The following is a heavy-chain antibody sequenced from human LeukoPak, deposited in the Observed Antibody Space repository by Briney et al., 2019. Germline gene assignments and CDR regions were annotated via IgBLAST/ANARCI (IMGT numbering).Heavy chain of an antibody. J-gene: IGHJ6*02. V-gene: IGHV1-69*13. CDR2: IIPIFGTA. CDR1: GGTFSSYA. Sequence: ASVKVSCKASGGTFSSYAISWVRQAPGQGLEWMGGIIPIFGTANYAQKFQGRVTITADESTSTAYMELSSLRSEDTAVYYCARLSIVVVPAAIRPRYGMDVWGQGTTVTVSS. CDR3: ARLSIVVVPAAIRPRYGMDV. D-gene: IGHD2-2*02.